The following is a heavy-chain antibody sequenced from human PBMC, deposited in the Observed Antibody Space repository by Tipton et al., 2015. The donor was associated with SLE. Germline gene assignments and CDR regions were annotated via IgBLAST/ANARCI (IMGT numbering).Heavy chain of an antibody. V-gene: IGHV4-61*02. CDR1: GGSISSGSYY. Sequence: TLSLTCTVSGGSISSGSYYWSWIRQPAGKGLEWIGRIYTSGSTNYNPSLKSRVTTSVDTSKNQFSLKLSSVTAADTAMYYCARSVGNIVITIEDEYFDSWGHGTLVTVSS. J-gene: IGHJ4*01. CDR2: IYTSGST. D-gene: IGHD3-16*01. CDR3: ARSVGNIVITIEDEYFDS.